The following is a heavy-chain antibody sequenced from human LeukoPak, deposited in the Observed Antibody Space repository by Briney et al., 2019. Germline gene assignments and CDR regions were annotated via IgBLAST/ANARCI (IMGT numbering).Heavy chain of an antibody. Sequence: GGSLRLSCAASGFTFSSYAMSWVRQAPGKGLEWVSATSGSGGSTYYADSVKGRFTISRDNSKNTLYLQMNSLRAEDTAVYYCAKDRSSYGPPAAYYGMDVWGQGTTVTVSS. D-gene: IGHD5-18*01. V-gene: IGHV3-23*01. CDR3: AKDRSSYGPPAAYYGMDV. CDR2: TSGSGGST. J-gene: IGHJ6*02. CDR1: GFTFSSYA.